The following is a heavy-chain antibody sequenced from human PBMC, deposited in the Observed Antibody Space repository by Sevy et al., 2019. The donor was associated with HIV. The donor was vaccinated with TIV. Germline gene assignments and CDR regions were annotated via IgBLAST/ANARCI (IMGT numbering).Heavy chain of an antibody. J-gene: IGHJ4*02. CDR2: ITNSGSTK. D-gene: IGHD4-17*01. Sequence: GGSLRLSCTASGFPFSSYEMNWVRQAPGKGLEWVSYITNSGSTKYYSDSVKGRFTMSRDNAKNSPYLQMNNLRAEDTAVYYCARDLPPSATTVAHFDYWGRGTLVTVSS. CDR1: GFPFSSYE. V-gene: IGHV3-48*03. CDR3: ARDLPPSATTVAHFDY.